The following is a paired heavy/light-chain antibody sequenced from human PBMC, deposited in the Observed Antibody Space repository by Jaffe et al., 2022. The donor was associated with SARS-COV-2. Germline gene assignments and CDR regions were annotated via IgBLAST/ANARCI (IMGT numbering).Heavy chain of an antibody. CDR3: VREGYDGYFSGLDV. D-gene: IGHD5-12*01. CDR1: GFTFSGYD. V-gene: IGHV3-13*01. CDR2: IAGPYDT. J-gene: IGHJ6*04. Sequence: EVQLVESGGGLVQPGGSLRLSCAASGFTFSGYDMHWVRQVVGKGLEWVSAIAGPYDTYYPGSVKGRFTISRDNAKNSLYLQMDSLTAGDTAVYYCVREGYDGYFSGLDVWGKGTTVTVSS.
Light chain of an antibody. CDR3: QSYDNSVRDSV. V-gene: IGLV1-40*01. CDR2: DNT. CDR1: SSNIGAGYG. J-gene: IGLJ3*02. Sequence: QSVLTQPPSVSGAPGQRVTISCTGSSSNIGAGYGIHWYQQLPGTAPKLLIYDNTNRPSGVPDRFSGSKSATSASLAISGLQAEDEADYYCQSYDNSVRDSVFGGGTKLTVL.